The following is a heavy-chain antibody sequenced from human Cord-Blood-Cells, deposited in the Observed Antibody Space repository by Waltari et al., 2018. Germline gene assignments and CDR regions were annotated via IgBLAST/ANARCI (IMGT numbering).Heavy chain of an antibody. V-gene: IGHV4-34*01. J-gene: IGHJ2*01. Sequence: QVQLQQWGAGLLKPSETLSLTCAVYGGSFSGYYWSWIRPPPWKGLEWIGEINHSGSTNYNPSLKSRVTISVDTSKNQFSLKLSSVTAADTAVYYCARGTTIVVVPAARYWYFDLWGRGTLVTVSS. D-gene: IGHD2-2*01. CDR3: ARGTTIVVVPAARYWYFDL. CDR1: GGSFSGYY. CDR2: INHSGST.